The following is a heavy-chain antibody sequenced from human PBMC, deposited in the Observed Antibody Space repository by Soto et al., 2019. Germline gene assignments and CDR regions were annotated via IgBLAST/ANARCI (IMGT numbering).Heavy chain of an antibody. CDR3: ARGQTGGGWGYYFDY. CDR1: GGTFSSYA. J-gene: IGHJ4*02. Sequence: QVQLVQSGAEVKKPGSSVKVSCKASGGTFSSYAIDWVRQAPGQGLEWMGGIIPIFGTADNAQKFQGRVTITADESTSTAYMELRRLRSEDTAVYYCARGQTGGGWGYYFDYWGQGTLVTVSS. D-gene: IGHD3-16*01. CDR2: IIPIFGTA. V-gene: IGHV1-69*12.